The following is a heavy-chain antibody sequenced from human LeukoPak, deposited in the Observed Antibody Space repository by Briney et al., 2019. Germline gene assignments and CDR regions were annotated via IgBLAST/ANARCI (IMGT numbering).Heavy chain of an antibody. D-gene: IGHD6-19*01. Sequence: SETLSLTCSASGASVTDYYWSWIRQTPGKGLEWLGHIYYSVTTHYNPSLTSRLSISVDTSKNQFSLRLSSVTAADTAVYYCASLGRAGSDMLALDYWGQGTLITVSS. J-gene: IGHJ4*02. CDR2: IYYSVTT. CDR3: ASLGRAGSDMLALDY. CDR1: GASVTDYY. V-gene: IGHV4-59*02.